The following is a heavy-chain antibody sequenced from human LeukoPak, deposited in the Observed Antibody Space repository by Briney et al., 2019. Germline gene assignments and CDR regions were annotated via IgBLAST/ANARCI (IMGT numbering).Heavy chain of an antibody. CDR2: TYYSGTT. D-gene: IGHD6-13*01. CDR3: ARGVYIAAAQYAY. Sequence: SETLSLTCTVSGGSISSYYWSWIRQPPGKGLEWIGYTYYSGTTNYNPSLKSRVTISVDMSKNQFSLKLSSVTAADTAVYYCARGVYIAAAQYAYWGQGTLVTVSS. V-gene: IGHV4-59*01. CDR1: GGSISSYY. J-gene: IGHJ4*02.